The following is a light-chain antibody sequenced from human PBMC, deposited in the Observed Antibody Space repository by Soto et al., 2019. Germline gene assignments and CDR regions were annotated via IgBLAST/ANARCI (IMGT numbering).Light chain of an antibody. J-gene: IGKJ1*01. CDR3: QHYKTYSRT. Sequence: DIQMTQSPSTLSASVGDRVTITCRASQSISPWSAWYQQKPGKAPKVLIYKTSTLQSGVPSRFSGSGSGTEFTLTISSLQPDDFATYYCQHYKTYSRTFGQGTKVEI. CDR1: QSISPW. V-gene: IGKV1-5*03. CDR2: KTS.